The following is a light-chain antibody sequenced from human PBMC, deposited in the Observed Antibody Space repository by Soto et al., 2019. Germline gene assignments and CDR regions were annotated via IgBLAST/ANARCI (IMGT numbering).Light chain of an antibody. V-gene: IGKV1-5*01. CDR3: QHYGGMWT. Sequence: DIQMTQSPSILSASVGDRVTITCRASQSITNRLAWYQQKPGKAPKVLIYDASNLEYGVPSRFSGSGFGTEFILTISSLQPDDFATYWCQHYGGMWTFGQGTKVDIK. CDR1: QSITNR. CDR2: DAS. J-gene: IGKJ1*01.